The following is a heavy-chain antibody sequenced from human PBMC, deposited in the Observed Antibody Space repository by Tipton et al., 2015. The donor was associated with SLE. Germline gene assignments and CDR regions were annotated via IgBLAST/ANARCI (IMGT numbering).Heavy chain of an antibody. CDR2: IYYSGST. CDR3: ARGGDSSGFGWFDP. J-gene: IGHJ5*02. D-gene: IGHD6-19*01. CDR1: GGSINVYY. V-gene: IGHV4-59*01. Sequence: TLSLTCSVSGGSINVYYWSWVRQPPGKGLAWIGYIYYSGSTHYNPSLKSRVTISVDTSKNQFSLKLSSVTAADTAVYYCARGGDSSGFGWFDPWGQGTLVTVSS.